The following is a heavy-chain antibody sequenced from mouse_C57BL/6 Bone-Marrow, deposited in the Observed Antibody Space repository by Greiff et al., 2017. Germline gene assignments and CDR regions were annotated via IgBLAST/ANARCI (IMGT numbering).Heavy chain of an antibody. J-gene: IGHJ3*01. V-gene: IGHV1-64*01. CDR1: GYTFTSYW. Sequence: QVQLQQPGAELVKPGASVKLSCKASGYTFTSYWLHWVKQRPGQGLEWIGMIHPNSGSTNYNEKFKSKATLTVDKSSSKDYMQRSSLTSEDSAVYCYAKDHYGHLAYWGQGTLVTVSA. D-gene: IGHD1-1*02. CDR3: AKDHYGHLAY. CDR2: IHPNSGST.